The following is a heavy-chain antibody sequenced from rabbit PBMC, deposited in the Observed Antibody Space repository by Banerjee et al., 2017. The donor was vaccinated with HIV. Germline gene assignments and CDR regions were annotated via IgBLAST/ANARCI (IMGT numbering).Heavy chain of an antibody. CDR1: GFSFSSSYW. Sequence: QEQLEESGGDLVKPEGSLTLTCTASGFSFSSSYWISWVRQAPGKGLEWIACIYAGSSGSTSYASWAKGRFTISKTSSTTVTLQMTSLTAADTATYFCARGYGGYSRAFNLWGQGTLVTVS. CDR3: ARGYGGYSRAFNL. CDR2: IYAGSSGST. V-gene: IGHV1S45*01. D-gene: IGHD7-1*01. J-gene: IGHJ4*01.